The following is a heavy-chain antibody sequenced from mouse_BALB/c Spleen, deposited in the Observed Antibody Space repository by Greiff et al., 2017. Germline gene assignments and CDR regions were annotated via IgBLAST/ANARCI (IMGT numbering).Heavy chain of an antibody. V-gene: IGHV14-3*02. Sequence: VQLQQSGAELVKPGASVKLSCTASGFNIKDTYMHWVKQRPEQGLEWIARIDPANGNTKYDPKFQGKSTITADTTSNTDYLQLSSLKSEDTAVYYCGGKSPIDYWGQGTSVTVSA. CDR2: IDPANGNT. J-gene: IGHJ4*01. D-gene: IGHD1-1*02. CDR3: GGKSPIDY. CDR1: GFNIKDTY.